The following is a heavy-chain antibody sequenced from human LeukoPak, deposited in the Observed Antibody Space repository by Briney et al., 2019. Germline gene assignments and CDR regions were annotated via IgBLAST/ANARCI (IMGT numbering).Heavy chain of an antibody. CDR1: GFTFSSYW. CDR3: ARENFQY. V-gene: IGHV3-7*04. Sequence: GGSLRLSCAASGFTFSSYWMNWVRQAPGKGLEWVANIKPDGSDQYYVDSVKGRLTISRDNAKNSLYLQMNSLRAEDTAVYYCARENFQYWAQGTLVTVSS. CDR2: IKPDGSDQ. J-gene: IGHJ4*02.